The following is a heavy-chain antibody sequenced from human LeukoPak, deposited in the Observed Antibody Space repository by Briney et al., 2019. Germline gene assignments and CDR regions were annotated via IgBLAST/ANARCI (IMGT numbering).Heavy chain of an antibody. D-gene: IGHD1-26*01. CDR3: AAKGNGYTGIYVFAH. Sequence: GGSLRLSCAASGFTFSSYWMHWVRQAPGKGLVWVSVLYASGTTKYADSVKGRFTISRDTSDNTLNLQMNGLGAEDSAVYYCAAKGNGYTGIYVFAHWGQGTLVTVSA. CDR1: GFTFSSYW. V-gene: IGHV3-66*01. J-gene: IGHJ4*02. CDR2: LYASGTT.